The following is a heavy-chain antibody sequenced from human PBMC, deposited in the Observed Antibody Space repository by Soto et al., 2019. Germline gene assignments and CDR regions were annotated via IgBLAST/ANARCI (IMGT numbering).Heavy chain of an antibody. V-gene: IGHV1-18*01. Sequence: QVQLVQSGAEVKKPGASVKVSCKASGYTFTSYGISWVRQAPGQGLEWMGWISAYNGNTNYAQKLQGRVTMTTDTSTSTADMERRSLRSDDTAVYYCARIKSGYCSSTSCYDYYYGMDVWGQGTTVTVSS. CDR2: ISAYNGNT. CDR1: GYTFTSYG. CDR3: ARIKSGYCSSTSCYDYYYGMDV. D-gene: IGHD2-2*01. J-gene: IGHJ6*02.